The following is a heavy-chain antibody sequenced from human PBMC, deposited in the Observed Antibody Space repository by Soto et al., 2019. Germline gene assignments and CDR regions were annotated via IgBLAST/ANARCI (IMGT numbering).Heavy chain of an antibody. J-gene: IGHJ6*03. V-gene: IGHV3-48*01. D-gene: IGHD2-15*01. CDR3: ARVSQRYCSGGSCYSYYYYMDV. Sequence: GGSLRLSCAASGFTFSSYSMNWVRQAPGKGLEWVSYISSSSSSIYYADSVKGRFTISRDNAKNSLYLQMNSLRAEDTAVYYCARVSQRYCSGGSCYSYYYYMDVWGKGTTVTVSS. CDR1: GFTFSSYS. CDR2: ISSSSSSI.